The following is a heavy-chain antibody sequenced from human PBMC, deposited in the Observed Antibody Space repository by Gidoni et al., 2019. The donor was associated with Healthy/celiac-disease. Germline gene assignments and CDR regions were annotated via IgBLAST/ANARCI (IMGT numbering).Heavy chain of an antibody. Sequence: EVQLVESGGGLVKPGGSLRRSCAASGLTSSSYSMNWVRQAPGKGLELISSISSSSSYIYYAASIKGRFTISRDNAKNSLYLQMNSRGAEDTAVYYCARDFKGIAAAGGYYYYGMDVWGQGTTVTVSS. D-gene: IGHD6-13*01. CDR2: ISSSSSYI. CDR1: GLTSSSYS. V-gene: IGHV3-21*01. CDR3: ARDFKGIAAAGGYYYYGMDV. J-gene: IGHJ6*02.